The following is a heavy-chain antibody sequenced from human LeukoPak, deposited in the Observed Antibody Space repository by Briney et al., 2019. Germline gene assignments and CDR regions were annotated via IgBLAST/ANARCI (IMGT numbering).Heavy chain of an antibody. V-gene: IGHV4-38-2*02. CDR1: GYSISSGYY. CDR3: ARDLLSCSGGSCYVTLFDY. D-gene: IGHD2-15*01. Sequence: SETLSLTCTVSGYSISSGYYWGWIRQPPGKGLEWIGSIYHSGSTYYNPSLKSRVTISVDTSKNQFSLKLSSVTAADTAVYYCARDLLSCSGGSCYVTLFDYWGREPWSPSPQ. J-gene: IGHJ4*02. CDR2: IYHSGST.